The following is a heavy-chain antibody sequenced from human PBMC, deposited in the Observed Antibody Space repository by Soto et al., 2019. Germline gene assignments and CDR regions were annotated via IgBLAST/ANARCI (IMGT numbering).Heavy chain of an antibody. J-gene: IGHJ4*02. CDR3: ARVGDHYEFDY. D-gene: IGHD3-10*01. V-gene: IGHV4-59*01. CDR2: IYYSGST. CDR1: GGSISSYY. Sequence: PSETLSLTCTVSGGSISSYYWSWIRQPPGKGLEWIGYIYYSGSTNYNPSLKSRVTISVDTSKNQFSLRLSSVTAADTAVHYCARVGDHYEFDYWGQGTLVTVSS.